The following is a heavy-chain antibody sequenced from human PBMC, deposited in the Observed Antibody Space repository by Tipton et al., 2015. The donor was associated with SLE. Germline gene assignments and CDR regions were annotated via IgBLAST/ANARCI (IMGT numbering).Heavy chain of an antibody. CDR2: IYHSGST. J-gene: IGHJ5*02. CDR1: GYSISSGYY. D-gene: IGHD1-26*01. Sequence: TLSLTCAVSGYSISSGYYWGWIRQPPGKGLEWIGSIYHSGSTYYNPSLKSRVTISVDTSKNQFSLQRSSVTAADTAVYYCAGGYPSDWFDPWGQGTLVTVSS. CDR3: AGGYPSDWFDP. V-gene: IGHV4-38-2*01.